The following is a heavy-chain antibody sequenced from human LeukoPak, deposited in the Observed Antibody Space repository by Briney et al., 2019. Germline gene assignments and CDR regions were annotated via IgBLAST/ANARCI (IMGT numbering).Heavy chain of an antibody. CDR2: ISSSSSYI. CDR3: ARGVGATHFDY. CDR1: GFTLSSHW. V-gene: IGHV3-21*01. Sequence: GSLRLFWAASGFTLSSHWMNWVRPAPGKGLEWVSSISSSSSYIYYADSVKGRFTISRDNAKNSLYLQMNSLRAEDTAVYYCARGVGATHFDYWGQGTLVTVSS. J-gene: IGHJ4*02. D-gene: IGHD1-26*01.